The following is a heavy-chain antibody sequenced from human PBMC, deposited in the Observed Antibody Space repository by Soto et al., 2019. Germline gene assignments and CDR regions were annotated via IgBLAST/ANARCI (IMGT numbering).Heavy chain of an antibody. CDR3: AREGDDYGDYKRAFDI. Sequence: EVQLVESGGGLVKPGGSLRLSCEASGFTFRSYSMNWVRQAPGKGLEWVSSISTTSSYIYYGDSVKGRFTISRDNANNSLFLQMNSLRAEDTAIYYCAREGDDYGDYKRAFDIWGQGTTVTVSS. D-gene: IGHD4-17*01. V-gene: IGHV3-21*01. CDR2: ISTTSSYI. CDR1: GFTFRSYS. J-gene: IGHJ3*02.